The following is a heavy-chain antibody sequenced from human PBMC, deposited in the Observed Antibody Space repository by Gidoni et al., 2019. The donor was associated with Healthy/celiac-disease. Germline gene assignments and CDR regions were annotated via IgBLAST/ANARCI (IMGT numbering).Heavy chain of an antibody. V-gene: IGHV1-46*03. J-gene: IGHJ4*02. CDR1: GYTFTSYY. CDR2: INPSGGST. CDR3: ARFYSSGWCLDY. D-gene: IGHD6-19*01. Sequence: QVQLVQSGAEVKKPGASVQVSCKASGYTFTSYYMHWVRQAPGQGLEWMGIINPSGGSTSYAQKFQGRVTMTRDTSTSTVYMELSSLRSEDTAVYYCARFYSSGWCLDYWGQGTLVTVSS.